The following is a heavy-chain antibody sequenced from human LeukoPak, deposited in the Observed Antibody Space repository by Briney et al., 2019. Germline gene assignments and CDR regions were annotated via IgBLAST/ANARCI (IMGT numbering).Heavy chain of an antibody. J-gene: IGHJ4*02. V-gene: IGHV3-23*01. CDR1: GFSFSSYA. CDR3: AKHYGSGTYYNYFTY. CDR2: ISDSGGRT. D-gene: IGHD3-10*01. Sequence: PGGSLRLSCAASGFSFSSYALSWVRQAPGRGLEWVSAISDSGGRTYYADFVKGRFTISRDNSENTLFLRMSSLRAEDTATYYCAKHYGSGTYYNYFTYCGQGTLVTVSS.